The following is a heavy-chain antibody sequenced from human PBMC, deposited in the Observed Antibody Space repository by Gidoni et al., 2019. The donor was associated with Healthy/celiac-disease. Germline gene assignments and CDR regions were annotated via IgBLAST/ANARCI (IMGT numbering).Heavy chain of an antibody. CDR1: GFTFSSYA. D-gene: IGHD2-2*01. CDR2: ISGSGGST. V-gene: IGHV3-23*01. J-gene: IGHJ6*02. CDR3: AKRCTSCPHFYYYYGMDV. Sequence: EVQLLESGGGLVQPGGSLRLSCAASGFTFSSYAMSWVRQAPGKGLEWVSAISGSGGSTYDADSVKGRFTISRDNSKNTLYLQMNSLRAEDTAVYYCAKRCTSCPHFYYYYGMDVWGQGTTVTVSS.